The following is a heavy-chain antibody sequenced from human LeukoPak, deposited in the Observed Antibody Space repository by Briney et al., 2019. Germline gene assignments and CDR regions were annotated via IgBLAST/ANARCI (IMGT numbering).Heavy chain of an antibody. CDR2: IYYSGST. Sequence: SETLSLTCDVSGASISNNNFYWGWIRQPPGKGLEWIGTIYYSGSTNYNPSLKSRVTISVDTSKNQFSLRLSSVTAADTAVYYCARHGKNGLFDYWGQGTLVTVSS. J-gene: IGHJ4*02. CDR1: GASISNNNFY. D-gene: IGHD3/OR15-3a*01. CDR3: ARHGKNGLFDY. V-gene: IGHV4-39*01.